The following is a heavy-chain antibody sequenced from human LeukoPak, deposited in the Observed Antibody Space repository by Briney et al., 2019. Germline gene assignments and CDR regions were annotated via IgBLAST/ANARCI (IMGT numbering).Heavy chain of an antibody. CDR2: VDPEDGET. J-gene: IGHJ4*02. D-gene: IGHD4-17*01. CDR1: GYIFTDYY. V-gene: IGHV1-69-2*01. Sequence: GASAKVSCKASGYIFTDYYIHWVQQAPGKGLEWMGRVDPEDGETVYAAKFQGRVTIIADTSTDTAYMDLSSLRSEDTAIYYCTTLHSDYGRRRDYFDCWGQGTLLTVSS. CDR3: TTLHSDYGRRRDYFDC.